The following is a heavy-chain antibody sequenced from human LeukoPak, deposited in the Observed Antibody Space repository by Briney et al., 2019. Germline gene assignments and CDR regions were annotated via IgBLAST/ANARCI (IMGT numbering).Heavy chain of an antibody. Sequence: GGSLRLSCAASGFTFSSYSMNWVRQAPGKGLEWVSSISSSSSYIYYADSVKGRFAISRDNAKNSLYLQMNSLRAEDTAVYYCARDINNYYDSSGYYEGDYWGQGTLVTVSS. CDR2: ISSSSSYI. D-gene: IGHD3-22*01. CDR3: ARDINNYYDSSGYYEGDY. CDR1: GFTFSSYS. J-gene: IGHJ4*02. V-gene: IGHV3-21*01.